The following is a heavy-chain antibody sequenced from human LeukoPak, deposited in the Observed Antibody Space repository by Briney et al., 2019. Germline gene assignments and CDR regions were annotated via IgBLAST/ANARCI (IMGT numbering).Heavy chain of an antibody. Sequence: ASVKVSCKASGYTFTSYGISWVRQAPGQGLEWMGWISAYNGNTNYAQKLQGRVAMTTDTSTSTAYMELRSLRSDDTAVYYCARDRSWDGSSWYYFAYWAREPWSPSPQ. CDR1: GYTFTSYG. D-gene: IGHD6-13*01. J-gene: IGHJ4*02. CDR3: ARDRSWDGSSWYYFAY. V-gene: IGHV1-18*01. CDR2: ISAYNGNT.